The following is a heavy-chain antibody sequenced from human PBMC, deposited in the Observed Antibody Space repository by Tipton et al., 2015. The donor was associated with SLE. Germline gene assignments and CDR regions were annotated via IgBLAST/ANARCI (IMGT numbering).Heavy chain of an antibody. CDR2: IYHSGST. J-gene: IGHJ3*02. V-gene: IGHV4-38-2*02. CDR1: GYSISSGYY. Sequence: TLSLTCTVSGYSISSGYYWGWIRQPPGKGLEWIGSIYHSGSTNYNPSLKSRVTISVDTSKNQFSLKLSSVTAADTAVYYCAREALRDYDSSGYPDAFDIWGQGTLVTVSS. D-gene: IGHD3-22*01. CDR3: AREALRDYDSSGYPDAFDI.